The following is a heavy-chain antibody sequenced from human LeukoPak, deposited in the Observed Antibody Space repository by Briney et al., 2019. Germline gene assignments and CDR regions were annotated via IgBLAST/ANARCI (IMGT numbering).Heavy chain of an antibody. CDR3: ARVMGRYCSSTRCYVDY. J-gene: IGHJ4*02. Sequence: PGRSLSLSCAASGITFSSYAMHWVRQAQGKGMEWVAVISYDGSNKSYADSVKDRFTTSRDNSKNTLYLQMNSLTTAEQAVYYCARVMGRYCSSTRCYVDYWGRGTLVTVSS. CDR2: ISYDGSNK. CDR1: GITFSSYA. D-gene: IGHD2-2*01. V-gene: IGHV3-30*04.